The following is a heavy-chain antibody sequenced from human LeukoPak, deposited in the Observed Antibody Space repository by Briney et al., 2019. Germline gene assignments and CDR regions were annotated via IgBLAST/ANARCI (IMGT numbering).Heavy chain of an antibody. J-gene: IGHJ4*02. CDR1: GFTFSSYW. V-gene: IGHV3-7*01. Sequence: PGGSLRLSCAASGFTFSSYWMSWVRQAPGKGLEWVANIKEDGSEKRDVDSVKGRFTISRDNAKNSLYLQMNSLRAEDTAVYYCAREGGSYLFDYWGQGTLVTVSS. CDR2: IKEDGSEK. D-gene: IGHD1-26*01. CDR3: AREGGSYLFDY.